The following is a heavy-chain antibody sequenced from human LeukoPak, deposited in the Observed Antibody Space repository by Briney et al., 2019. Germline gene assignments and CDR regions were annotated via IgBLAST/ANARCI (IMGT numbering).Heavy chain of an antibody. CDR2: IYSGGTT. J-gene: IGHJ2*01. V-gene: IGHV4-4*07. D-gene: IGHD2-21*02. Sequence: SETLSLTCSVSGGSITGDFWTWIRQPAGKGLEYIGRIYSGGTTSYNPSLKSRVTMSVDTSKNQLFLKVTSVTAADTAVYYCARQGDAWYFDLWGRGTLVTVSS. CDR3: ARQGDAWYFDL. CDR1: GGSITGDF.